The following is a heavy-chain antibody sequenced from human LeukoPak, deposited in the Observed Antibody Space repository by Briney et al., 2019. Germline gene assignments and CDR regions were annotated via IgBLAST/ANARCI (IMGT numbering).Heavy chain of an antibody. CDR2: VSYLGNDK. CDR3: ARPLERRLIHYFDF. Sequence: GRSLRLSCAASGFTFNKYAMHWVRQAPGKGLEWVAVVSYLGNDKFYADSVKGRFTISKDNSNNTVYLEINSLRSEDTAVYYCARPLERRLIHYFDFWGPGTLVAVSS. D-gene: IGHD6-25*01. V-gene: IGHV3-30-3*01. J-gene: IGHJ4*02. CDR1: GFTFNKYA.